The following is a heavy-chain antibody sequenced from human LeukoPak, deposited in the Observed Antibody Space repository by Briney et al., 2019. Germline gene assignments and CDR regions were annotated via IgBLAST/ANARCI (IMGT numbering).Heavy chain of an antibody. J-gene: IGHJ4*02. CDR3: ARLPAYCSSTSCYVDY. CDR1: GFTFNSYS. D-gene: IGHD2-2*01. Sequence: GGSLRLSCAASGFTFNSYSMYWVRQAPGKGLEWVSYISSSGSTIYYADSVKGRFTISRDNAKNSLYLQMNSLRAEDTAVFYCARLPAYCSSTSCYVDYWGQGTLVTVSS. V-gene: IGHV3-48*04. CDR2: ISSSGSTI.